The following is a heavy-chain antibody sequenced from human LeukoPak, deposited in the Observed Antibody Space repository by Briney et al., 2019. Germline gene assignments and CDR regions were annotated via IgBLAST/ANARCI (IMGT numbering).Heavy chain of an antibody. CDR2: IIPILGIA. D-gene: IGHD3-22*01. Sequence: SVKVSCKASGGTFSSYAISWVRQAPGQGLEWMGRIIPILGIANYAQKFQGRVTITADKSTSTAYMELSSLRSEDTAVYYCARVIYDSSGIGAFDIWGQGTMVTVSS. CDR3: ARVIYDSSGIGAFDI. CDR1: GGTFSSYA. J-gene: IGHJ3*02. V-gene: IGHV1-69*04.